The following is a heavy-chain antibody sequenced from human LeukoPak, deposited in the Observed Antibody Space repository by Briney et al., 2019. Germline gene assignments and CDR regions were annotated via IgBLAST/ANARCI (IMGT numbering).Heavy chain of an antibody. J-gene: IGHJ1*01. V-gene: IGHV3-15*01. D-gene: IGHD3-22*01. CDR2: IKSKTDGGTT. Sequence: GGSLRLSCAASGFTFSNAWMSWVRQAPGKWLEWVGRIKSKTDGGTTDYAAPVKGRFTISRDDSKNTLYLQMNSLKTEDTAVYYCTTDTGPEITMIVVLFQHWGQGTLVTVSS. CDR3: TTDTGPEITMIVVLFQH. CDR1: GFTFSNAW.